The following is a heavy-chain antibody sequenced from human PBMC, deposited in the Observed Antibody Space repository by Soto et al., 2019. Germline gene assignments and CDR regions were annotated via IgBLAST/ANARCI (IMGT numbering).Heavy chain of an antibody. CDR3: AIRDCSSTSCYRYYFDY. V-gene: IGHV4-34*01. J-gene: IGHJ4*02. Sequence: SETLSLTCAVYGGSFSGYYWSWIRQPPGKGLEWIGEINHSGSTNYNPSLKSRVTISVDTSKNQFSLKLSSVTAADTAVYYCAIRDCSSTSCYRYYFDYWGQGTLVTVSS. CDR1: GGSFSGYY. D-gene: IGHD2-2*01. CDR2: INHSGST.